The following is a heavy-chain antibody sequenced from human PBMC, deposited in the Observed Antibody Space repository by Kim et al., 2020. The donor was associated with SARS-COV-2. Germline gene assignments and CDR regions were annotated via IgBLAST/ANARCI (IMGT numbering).Heavy chain of an antibody. CDR3: ARERIVVVPAATYYYGMDV. V-gene: IGHV4-30-2*05. D-gene: IGHD2-2*01. Sequence: SRVTVSVDTSKNQFSLKLSSVTAADTAVYYCARERIVVVPAATYYYGMDVWGQGTTVTVSS. J-gene: IGHJ6*02.